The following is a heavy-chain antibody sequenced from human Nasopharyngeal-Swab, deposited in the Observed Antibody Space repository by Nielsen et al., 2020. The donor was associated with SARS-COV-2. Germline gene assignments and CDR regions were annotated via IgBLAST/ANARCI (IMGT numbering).Heavy chain of an antibody. CDR3: AKWSSSWPPIDY. CDR2: ISGSGGST. CDR1: GFTFSSYA. Sequence: GESLKISCAASGFTFSSYAMSWVRQAPGKGLEWVSAISGSGGSTYYADSVKGRFTISRDNSKNTLYLQMNSLRAEDTAVYYCAKWSSSWPPIDYWGQGTLVTVSS. J-gene: IGHJ4*02. V-gene: IGHV3-23*01. D-gene: IGHD6-13*01.